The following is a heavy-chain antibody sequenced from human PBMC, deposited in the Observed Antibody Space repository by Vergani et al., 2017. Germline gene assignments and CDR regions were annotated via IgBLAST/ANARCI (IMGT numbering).Heavy chain of an antibody. Sequence: QLQLQESGPGLVKPSETLSLTCTVSGGSISSSSYYWGWIRQPPGKGLEWIGSTHYSGSTYYNPSLKSQVTISVDTSKTRFSLKLSSVTAAGTTVYYCSRAVAASIDCGGEGTLVTVSS. J-gene: IGHJ4*01. V-gene: IGHV4-39*02. D-gene: IGHD6-19*01. CDR2: THYSGST. CDR3: SRAVAASIDC. CDR1: GGSISSSSYY.